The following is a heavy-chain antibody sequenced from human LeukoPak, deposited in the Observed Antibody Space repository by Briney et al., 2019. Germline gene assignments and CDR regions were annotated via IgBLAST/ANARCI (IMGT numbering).Heavy chain of an antibody. J-gene: IGHJ5*02. CDR1: VYTFTRHG. CDR3: ARDGGRVSGSFNP. CDR2: ISTYSSHT. D-gene: IGHD3-10*01. Sequence: ASVKVSCKASVYTFTRHGITWVRQAPGQGLEWMGWISTYSSHTTYAQKLQGRVTMTTDTSTTTAYMELRSLRSDDTAVYYCARDGGRVSGSFNPWGQGTLVTVSS. V-gene: IGHV1-18*01.